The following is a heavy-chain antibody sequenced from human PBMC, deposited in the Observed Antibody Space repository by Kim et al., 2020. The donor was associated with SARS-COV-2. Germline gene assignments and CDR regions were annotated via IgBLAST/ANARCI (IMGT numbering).Heavy chain of an antibody. V-gene: IGHV3-15*01. J-gene: IGHJ4*02. Sequence: YASPVKGRFAISRDDSKNTVYLQMNSLMVEDTALYYCATDYRAAQGGAIDWGQGTLVTVSS. CDR3: ATDYRAAQGGAID. D-gene: IGHD3-10*01.